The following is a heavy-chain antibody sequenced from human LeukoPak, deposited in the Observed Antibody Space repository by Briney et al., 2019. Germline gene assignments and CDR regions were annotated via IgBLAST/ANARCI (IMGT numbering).Heavy chain of an antibody. D-gene: IGHD3-22*01. CDR2: IGGGGTNT. Sequence: GGSLRLSCAASGFTFATYWMPWVRHAPGKGLEWVSGIGGGGTNTDYADSVKGRFTISRDNSKNTLTLQMSSLRADDTAVYFCAKDARGYHRPIDHWGQGILVTVSS. CDR3: AKDARGYHRPIDH. J-gene: IGHJ4*02. CDR1: GFTFATYW. V-gene: IGHV3-23*01.